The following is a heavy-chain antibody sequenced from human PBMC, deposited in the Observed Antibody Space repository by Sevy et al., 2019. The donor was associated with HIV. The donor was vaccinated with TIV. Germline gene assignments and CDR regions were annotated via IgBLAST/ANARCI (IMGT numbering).Heavy chain of an antibody. CDR1: GFTFSSYS. Sequence: GESLKISCAASGFTFSSYSMNWVRQAPGKGLEWVSYISSSSSTIYYADSVKGRFTISRDNAKNSLYLQMNSLRAEDTAVYYCAREDCSSTSCYLWFDPWGQGTLVTVSS. V-gene: IGHV3-48*01. CDR3: AREDCSSTSCYLWFDP. CDR2: ISSSSSTI. D-gene: IGHD2-2*01. J-gene: IGHJ5*02.